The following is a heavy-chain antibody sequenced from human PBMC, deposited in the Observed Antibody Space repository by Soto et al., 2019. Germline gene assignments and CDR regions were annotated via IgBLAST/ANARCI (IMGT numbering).Heavy chain of an antibody. D-gene: IGHD5-12*01. J-gene: IGHJ4*02. Sequence: ASVKVSCKASGYTFTSYDINWVRQATGQGLEWMGWMNPNSGNTGYAQKFQGRVTMTRNTSISTAYMELSSLRSEDTAVYYCAREPVDSGYDFVDYWGQGTLVTVSS. CDR1: GYTFTSYD. CDR2: MNPNSGNT. V-gene: IGHV1-8*01. CDR3: AREPVDSGYDFVDY.